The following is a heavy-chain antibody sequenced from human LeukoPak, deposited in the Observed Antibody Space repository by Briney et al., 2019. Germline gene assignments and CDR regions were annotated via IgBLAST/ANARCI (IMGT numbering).Heavy chain of an antibody. V-gene: IGHV1-46*01. D-gene: IGHD3-10*01. Sequence: ASVKVSCKAPGYTFTSYYMHWVRQAPGQGLEWMGIINPSGGSASYAQKFQGRVTMTRDTSTSTVYMELSSLKSEDTAVYYCAREVDPYYYDSRSWGSAFDIWGQGTMVTVSS. CDR3: AREVDPYYYDSRSWGSAFDI. CDR2: INPSGGSA. CDR1: GYTFTSYY. J-gene: IGHJ3*02.